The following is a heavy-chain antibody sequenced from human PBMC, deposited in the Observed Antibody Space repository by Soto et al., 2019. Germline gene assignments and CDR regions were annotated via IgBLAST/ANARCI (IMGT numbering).Heavy chain of an antibody. J-gene: IGHJ5*02. CDR1: GFSLSSSGVG. CDR2: ISWDGDK. V-gene: IGHV2-5*02. CDR3: AHRPSDYIWGSYPT. D-gene: IGHD3-16*01. Sequence: QITLKESGPTLVNPTQPLTLTCTFSGFSLSSSGVGVAWIRQPPGKALEWLALISWDGDKYYSPSLKNRLSISKDTSENHVVLTLTNVDPVDTGTYFCAHRPSDYIWGSYPTWGQGTLVTVSS.